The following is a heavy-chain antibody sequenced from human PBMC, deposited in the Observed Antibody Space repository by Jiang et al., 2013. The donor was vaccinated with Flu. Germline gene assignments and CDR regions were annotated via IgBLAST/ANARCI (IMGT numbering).Heavy chain of an antibody. V-gene: IGHV3-33*01. CDR1: GFTFSSYG. D-gene: IGHD4-17*01. J-gene: IGHJ4*02. CDR2: IWYDGSNK. CDR3: ARDGYGDYGFDY. Sequence: VQLVESGGGVVQPGRSLRLSCAASGFTFSSYGMHWVRQAPGKGLEWVAVIWYDGSNKYYADSVKGRFTISRDNSKNTLYLQMNSLRAEDTAVYYCARDGYGDYGFDYWGQGTLVTVSS.